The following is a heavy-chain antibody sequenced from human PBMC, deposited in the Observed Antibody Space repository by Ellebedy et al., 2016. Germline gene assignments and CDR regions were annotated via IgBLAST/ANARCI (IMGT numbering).Heavy chain of an antibody. V-gene: IGHV5-10-1*01. CDR3: ARRFDDDGSAWDS. D-gene: IGHD3-3*01. J-gene: IGHJ5*02. Sequence: GGSLRLSXPGSGYTFTSYWITWVRQMPGKGLEWMGRIDPRDSYINYSPSFQGHVTISADKSISTVYLQWSSLSASDTAMYYCARRFDDDGSAWDSWGQGTLVSVSS. CDR2: IDPRDSYI. CDR1: GYTFTSYW.